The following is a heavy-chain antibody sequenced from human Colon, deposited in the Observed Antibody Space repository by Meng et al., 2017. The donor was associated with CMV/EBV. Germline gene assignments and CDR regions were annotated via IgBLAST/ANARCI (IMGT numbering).Heavy chain of an antibody. CDR1: GGSFSSYY. J-gene: IGHJ6*02. CDR2: INHRGNT. V-gene: IGHV4-34*01. Sequence: ESLKISCAVSGGSFSSYYWSWIRETPGKGLEWIGEINHRGNTNYNLSLKSRTSISIDTSKNQFSLKLRSVTAADTAVYYCARGGLVYDYGEEYYYFYGIDVWAQGTTVTVSS. D-gene: IGHD3/OR15-3a*01. CDR3: ARGGLVYDYGEEYYYFYGIDV.